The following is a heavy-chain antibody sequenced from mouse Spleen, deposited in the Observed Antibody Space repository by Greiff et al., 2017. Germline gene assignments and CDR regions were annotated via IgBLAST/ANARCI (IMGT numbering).Heavy chain of an antibody. CDR1: GDSITSGY. CDR3: ARWGNDYEYYAMDY. Sequence: EVKLLESGPSLVKPSQTLSLTCSVTGDSITSGYWNWIRKFPGNKLEYMGYISYSGSTYYNPSLKSRISITRDTSKNQYYLQLNSVTTEDTATYYCARWGNDYEYYAMDYWGQGTSVTVSS. J-gene: IGHJ4*01. V-gene: IGHV3-8*02. CDR2: ISYSGST. D-gene: IGHD2-4*01.